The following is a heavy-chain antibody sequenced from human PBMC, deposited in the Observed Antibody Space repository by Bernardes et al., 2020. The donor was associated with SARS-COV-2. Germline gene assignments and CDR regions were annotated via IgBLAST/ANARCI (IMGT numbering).Heavy chain of an antibody. D-gene: IGHD6-13*01. CDR1: AFTFRTYW. J-gene: IGHJ4*02. Sequence: GGSLRLSCSASAFTFRTYWMSWVRQAPGKGLEWVGNIKEDGSEKYYVDSVKGRFTISRDNAKNSLYLQMNSLRAEDTAVYYCAISSNFYKLGYWGQGTLVTVSS. V-gene: IGHV3-7*01. CDR2: IKEDGSEK. CDR3: AISSNFYKLGY.